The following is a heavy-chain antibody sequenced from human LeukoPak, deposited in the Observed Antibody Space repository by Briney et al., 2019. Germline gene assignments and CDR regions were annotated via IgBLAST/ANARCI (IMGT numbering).Heavy chain of an antibody. CDR1: GFTFSNYD. CDR3: ARASAPPSYYYYYGMDV. V-gene: IGHV3-48*03. J-gene: IGHJ6*02. CDR2: ISSSGSTR. Sequence: GGSLRLSCAASGFTFSNYDMNWARQAPGKGLEWILYISSSGSTRYYADSVKGRFTISRDNAKNSLYLQMKSMRVEDSAVYYCARASAPPSYYYYYGMDVWGQGTTVTVSS.